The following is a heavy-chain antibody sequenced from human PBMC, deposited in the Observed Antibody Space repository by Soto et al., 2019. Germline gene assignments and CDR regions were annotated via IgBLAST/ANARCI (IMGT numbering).Heavy chain of an antibody. J-gene: IGHJ4*02. CDR2: VYYSGTT. D-gene: IGHD1-26*01. CDR3: VTVNLVGAAYYFDY. Sequence: QVQLQEWGPGLVKPSQTLSLTCTVSGGSIRNGDYYWGWIRQPPGKGLEWIGYVYYSGTTYSHPSIKSRVTISVDTSENEFSLRLSSVTAADTAVYYCVTVNLVGAAYYFDYWGPGTLVTVSS. V-gene: IGHV4-30-4*01. CDR1: GGSIRNGDYY.